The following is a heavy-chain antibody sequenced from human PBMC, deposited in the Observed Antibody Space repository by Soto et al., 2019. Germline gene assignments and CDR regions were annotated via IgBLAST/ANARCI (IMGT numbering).Heavy chain of an antibody. CDR2: IFNSGTT. Sequence: QVQLQESGPGLVKPSQTLSLPCSVSGSSPVSHYHWPWIRQPPGKGLEWMGYIFNSGTTFYTPSRTSRLSISMDTSGNHFSLELRSVTAADTDVYYCALALGPTTGLDYWGQGTLVTVSS. CDR1: GSSPVSHYH. CDR3: ALALGPTTGLDY. V-gene: IGHV4-31*02. J-gene: IGHJ4*02. D-gene: IGHD1-26*01.